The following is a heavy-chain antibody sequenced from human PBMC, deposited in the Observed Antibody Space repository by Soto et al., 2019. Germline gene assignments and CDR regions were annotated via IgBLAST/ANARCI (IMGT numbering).Heavy chain of an antibody. Sequence: QVQLQESGPGLVKPSQTLSLTCTVSGGPFSGGGYYWSWVRQAPGKGLEWMGYILHNGDTSYNPSLKSRITISKDTSKRQFSLSVSSVTAADTAVYYCARGDSTVSSVFDYWGQGMLVTVSS. CDR2: ILHNGDT. CDR3: ARGDSTVSSVFDY. CDR1: GGPFSGGGYY. V-gene: IGHV4-31*03. J-gene: IGHJ4*02. D-gene: IGHD4-17*01.